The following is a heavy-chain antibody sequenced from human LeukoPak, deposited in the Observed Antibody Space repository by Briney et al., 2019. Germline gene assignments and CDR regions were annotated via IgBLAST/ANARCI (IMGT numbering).Heavy chain of an antibody. Sequence: PRESLRLSCGASGLTVSSYAMRWVRHAPGKGLEWVSTIFGSAANTYYADSVKGRFTISRDDSKTTVYLQMDSLRAEDTAVYSCAKYTSGTSCRGLGQWGQGTLVTVSS. D-gene: IGHD3-10*01. CDR2: IFGSAANT. V-gene: IGHV3-23*01. CDR3: AKYTSGTSCRGLGQ. CDR1: GLTVSSYA. J-gene: IGHJ4*01.